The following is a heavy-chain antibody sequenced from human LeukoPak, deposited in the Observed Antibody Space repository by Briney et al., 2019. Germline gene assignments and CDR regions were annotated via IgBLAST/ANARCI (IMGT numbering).Heavy chain of an antibody. D-gene: IGHD1-14*01. V-gene: IGHV3-53*04. CDR3: ARTTGRYTRNEPIDY. CDR1: GFTVSSNY. CDR2: IYSGGST. Sequence: GGSLRLSCAASGFTVSSNYMSWVRQAPGKGLEWVSVIYSGGSTYYADSVKGRFTISRHNSKNTLYLQMNSLRAEDTAVYYCARTTGRYTRNEPIDYWGQGTLVTVSS. J-gene: IGHJ4*02.